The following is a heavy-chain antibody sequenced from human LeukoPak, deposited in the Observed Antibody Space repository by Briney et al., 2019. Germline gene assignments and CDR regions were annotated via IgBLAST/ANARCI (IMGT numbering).Heavy chain of an antibody. CDR1: GGSISSSNW. J-gene: IGHJ4*02. D-gene: IGHD6-19*01. Sequence: SETLSLTCAVSGGSISSSNWWSWVRQPPGKGLEWIGEIYHSGSTNYNPSLKSRVTISVDTSKNQFSLKLSSVTAADTAVYYCARDESSGWWGFFDYWGQGTLVTVSS. CDR3: ARDESSGWWGFFDY. V-gene: IGHV4-4*02. CDR2: IYHSGST.